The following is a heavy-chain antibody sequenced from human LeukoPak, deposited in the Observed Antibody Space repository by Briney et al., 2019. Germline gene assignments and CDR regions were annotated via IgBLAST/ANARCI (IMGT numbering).Heavy chain of an antibody. CDR3: ATLAGVVPGGLLL. D-gene: IGHD2-2*01. CDR1: GFTSSAFW. CDR2: IKKDGSEK. Sequence: GGSLRLSCVASGFTSSAFWMSWVRRPPGKGLEWVANIKKDGSEKEYVDSVKGRFSIFRDNAKNSVYLQMNSLRAEDTAVYYCATLAGVVPGGLLLWGKGTTVIVSS. J-gene: IGHJ6*04. V-gene: IGHV3-7*01.